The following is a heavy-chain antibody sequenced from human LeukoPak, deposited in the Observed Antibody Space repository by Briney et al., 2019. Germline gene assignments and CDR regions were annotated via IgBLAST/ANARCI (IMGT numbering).Heavy chain of an antibody. CDR3: ARDKWYYDFWSGYYGDSYYYGMDV. V-gene: IGHV1-46*01. Sequence: EASVKVSFTASGYTFTSYYMHWVRQAPGQGLEWMGIINPSGGSTSYAQKFQGRVTMTRDTSTSTVYMELSSLRSEDTAVYYCARDKWYYDFWSGYYGDSYYYGMDVWGQGTTVTVSS. CDR2: INPSGGST. D-gene: IGHD3-3*01. J-gene: IGHJ6*02. CDR1: GYTFTSYY.